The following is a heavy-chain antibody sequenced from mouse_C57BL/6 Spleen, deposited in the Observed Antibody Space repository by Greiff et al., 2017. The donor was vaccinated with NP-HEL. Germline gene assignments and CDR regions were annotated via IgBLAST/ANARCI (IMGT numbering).Heavy chain of an antibody. CDR2: ISDGGSYT. D-gene: IGHD1-1*01. CDR3: ARDDYYGSSYGYAMDY. V-gene: IGHV5-4*01. Sequence: EVQVVESGGGLVKPGGSLKLSCAASGFTFSSYAMSWVRQTPEKRLEWVATISDGGSYTYYPDNVKGRFTISRDNAKNNLYLQMSHLKSEDTAMYYCARDDYYGSSYGYAMDYWGQGTSVTVSS. CDR1: GFTFSSYA. J-gene: IGHJ4*01.